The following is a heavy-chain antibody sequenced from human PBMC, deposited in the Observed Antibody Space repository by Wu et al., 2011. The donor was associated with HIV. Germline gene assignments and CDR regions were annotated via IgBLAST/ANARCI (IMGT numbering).Heavy chain of an antibody. Sequence: QVQLVQSGAEVKKPGSSVKVSCKASGGTLSSYAISWVRQAPGQGLEWMGGIIPIFGTANYAQKFQGRVTITTDESTSTVYMELSSLRSEDTAVYFCARDFPTGGTRLRGSFDVWGQGTMITVSS. J-gene: IGHJ3*01. CDR3: ARDFPTGGTRLRGSFDV. CDR1: GGTLSSYA. D-gene: IGHD1-26*01. V-gene: IGHV1-69*01. CDR2: IIPIFGTA.